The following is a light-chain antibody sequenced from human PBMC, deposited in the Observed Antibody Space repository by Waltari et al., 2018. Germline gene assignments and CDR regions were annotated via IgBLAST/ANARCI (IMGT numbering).Light chain of an antibody. CDR3: QVWHSSSSQVV. V-gene: IGLV3-21*04. J-gene: IGLJ2*01. CDR2: YDN. CDR1: NIASES. Sequence: SYVLAQPPSVSVAPGETARITCGGNNIASESVHWYQQKPGQAPVLVIYYDNDRPSWIRERFTGSSSGNTATLTISGVEAGDEADYYCQVWHSSSSQVVFGGGTELTVL.